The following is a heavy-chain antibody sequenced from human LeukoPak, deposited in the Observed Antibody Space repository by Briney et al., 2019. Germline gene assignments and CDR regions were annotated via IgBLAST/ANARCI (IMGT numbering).Heavy chain of an antibody. CDR3: ARDLSIAVAGLDY. CDR1: GGSISSNSYY. D-gene: IGHD6-19*01. J-gene: IGHJ4*02. V-gene: IGHV4-39*02. CDR2: IYYSGST. Sequence: SETLSLTCTVSGGSISSNSYYWGWLRQPPGKGLEWIGSIYYSGSTYYNPSLKNRLTISVDTSKNQFSLKLSSVTAADTAVYYCARDLSIAVAGLDYWGQGTLVTVSS.